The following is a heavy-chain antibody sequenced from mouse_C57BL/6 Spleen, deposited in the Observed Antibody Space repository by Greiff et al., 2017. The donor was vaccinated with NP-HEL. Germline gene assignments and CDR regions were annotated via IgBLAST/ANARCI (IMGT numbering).Heavy chain of an antibody. D-gene: IGHD1-1*01. V-gene: IGHV1-81*01. CDR3: ARKYCGSSYRDAMDY. CDR2: IYPRSGNT. CDR1: GYTFTSYG. Sequence: QVQLQQSGAELARPGASVKLSCKASGYTFTSYGISWVKQRTGQGLEWIGEIYPRSGNTYYNEKFKGKATLTADKSSSTAYMELRSLTSEDSAVYFCARKYCGSSYRDAMDYWGQGTSVTVSS. J-gene: IGHJ4*01.